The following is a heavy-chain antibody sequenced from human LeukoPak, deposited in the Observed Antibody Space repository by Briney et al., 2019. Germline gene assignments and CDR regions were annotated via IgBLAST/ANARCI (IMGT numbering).Heavy chain of an antibody. CDR3: ARAPASIAALNWFDP. D-gene: IGHD2-2*02. J-gene: IGHJ5*02. Sequence: SETLSLTCSVSGGPITEYYWSWLRQPPGRGLEWIGSVDYSGTSNYNPFLKSRVTISVDTSKNQFSLKLTSVTAAHSAVYYCARAPASIAALNWFDPWGQGTLVTVSS. CDR2: VDYSGTS. V-gene: IGHV4-59*01. CDR1: GGPITEYY.